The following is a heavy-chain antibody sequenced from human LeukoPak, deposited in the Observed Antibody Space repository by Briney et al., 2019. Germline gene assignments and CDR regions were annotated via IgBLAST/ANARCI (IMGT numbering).Heavy chain of an antibody. J-gene: IGHJ4*02. V-gene: IGHV3-74*01. Sequence: GGSLRLSCAASGFTFSSYWMHWVRQAPGKGLVWVSRINTDGSTTSYADSVRGRFTISRDNAKNTLYLQMNSLRAEETAVYYCARDLGVAALDNWGQGTLVTVSS. CDR3: ARDLGVAALDN. CDR1: GFTFSSYW. CDR2: INTDGSTT. D-gene: IGHD6-19*01.